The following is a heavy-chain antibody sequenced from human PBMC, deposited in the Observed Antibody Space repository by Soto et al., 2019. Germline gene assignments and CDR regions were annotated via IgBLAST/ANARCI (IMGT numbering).Heavy chain of an antibody. CDR1: GASISPYS. J-gene: IGHJ5*02. Sequence: SETLSLTCAVSGASISPYSWSWIRQPPGKGLEWIGYIYHSGTTYYNPSLKSRVTISVDRSKNQFSLKLSSVTAADTAVYYCARNIYYLDNSGYWFDPWGQGTLVTVSS. CDR2: IYHSGTT. CDR3: ARNIYYLDNSGYWFDP. D-gene: IGHD3-22*01. V-gene: IGHV4-30-2*01.